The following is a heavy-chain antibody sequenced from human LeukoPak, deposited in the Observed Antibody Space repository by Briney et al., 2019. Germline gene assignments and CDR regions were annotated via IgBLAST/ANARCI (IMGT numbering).Heavy chain of an antibody. D-gene: IGHD1-14*01. V-gene: IGHV4-30-4*08. CDR3: ARVGTHFDY. J-gene: IGHJ4*02. CDR2: IYYSGST. CDR1: GGSISSSSYY. Sequence: SETLSLTCTVSGGSISSSSYYWGWIRQPPGKGLEWIGYIYYSGSTYYNPSLKSRVTISVDTSKNQFSLKLSSVTAADTAVYYCARVGTHFDYWGQGTLVTVSS.